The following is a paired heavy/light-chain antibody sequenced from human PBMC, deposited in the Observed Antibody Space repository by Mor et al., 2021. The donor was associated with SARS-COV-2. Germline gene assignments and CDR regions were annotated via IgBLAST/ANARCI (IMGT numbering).Light chain of an antibody. Sequence: QSALTQPPSASGSPGQSVTISCTGTSSDVGGYNYVSWYQQHPGKAPKLMIYEVSKRPSGVPDRFSGSKSGNTASLTVSGLQAEDEADYYCSSYAGSNNFNYVFGTGTKVTVL. CDR3: SSYAGSNNFNYV. J-gene: IGLJ1*01. CDR2: EVS. CDR1: SSDVGGYNY. V-gene: IGLV2-8*01.
Heavy chain of an antibody. CDR1: GFTFSSYG. CDR2: IWYDGSNK. D-gene: IGHD2-2*02. Sequence: QVQLVESGGGVVQPGRSLRLSCAASGFTFSSYGMHWVRQAPGKGLEWVAVIWYDGSNKYYADSVKGRFTISRDNSKNTLYLQMNSLRAEDTAVYYCARDSTRVPAAIGEQSYYYGMDVWGQGTTVTVSS. J-gene: IGHJ6*02. CDR3: ARDSTRVPAAIGEQSYYYGMDV. V-gene: IGHV3-33*01.